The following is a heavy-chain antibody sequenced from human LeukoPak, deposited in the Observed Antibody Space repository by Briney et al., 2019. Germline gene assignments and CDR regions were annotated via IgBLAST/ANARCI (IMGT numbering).Heavy chain of an antibody. J-gene: IGHJ4*02. V-gene: IGHV3-9*01. Sequence: GGSLRLSCAASGFTFDDYTMHWVRQAPGKGLEWVSGITWNSGSIGYADSVRGRFTISRDNAKNSLYLEMNSLRADDTALYYCAKEDHFASWGQGTLVTVSS. CDR3: AKEDHFAS. CDR1: GFTFDDYT. CDR2: ITWNSGSI.